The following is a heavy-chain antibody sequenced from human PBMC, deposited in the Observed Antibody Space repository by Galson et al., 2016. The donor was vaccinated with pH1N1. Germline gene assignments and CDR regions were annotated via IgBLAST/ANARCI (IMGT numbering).Heavy chain of an antibody. CDR1: GFIVSSTY. CDR2: IYSSGYT. J-gene: IGHJ4*02. V-gene: IGHV3-53*01. D-gene: IGHD1-1*01. Sequence: SLRLSCAASGFIVSSTYMTWVRQAPGKGLESVLVIYSSGYTYYADSVRGRFTISRDNSENRLYLQINSLRAEDTAMYYCATVNESRPSTHPYWGQGTLVNVSS. CDR3: ATVNESRPSTHPY.